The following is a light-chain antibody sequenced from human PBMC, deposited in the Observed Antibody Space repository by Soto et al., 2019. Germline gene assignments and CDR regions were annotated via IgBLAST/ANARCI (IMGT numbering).Light chain of an antibody. CDR2: DAS. J-gene: IGKJ1*01. Sequence: EIVMTQSPATLSVSAGERATLSCRASQSLSSSLAWYQQKPGQAPRLLIYDASTRATDIPARFSGSGSGTEFTLTISSLQPEDSALYYCLQHFRWPTFGQGTKVEIK. CDR1: QSLSSS. CDR3: LQHFRWPT. V-gene: IGKV3-15*01.